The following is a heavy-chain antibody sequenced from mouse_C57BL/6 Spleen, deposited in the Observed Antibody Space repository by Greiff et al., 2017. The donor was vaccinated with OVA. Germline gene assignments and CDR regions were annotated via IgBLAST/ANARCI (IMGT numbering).Heavy chain of an antibody. Sequence: EVQLQESGGDLVKPGGSLKLSCAASGFTFSSYGMSWVRQTPDKRLEWVATISSGGSYTYYPDSVKGRFTISRDNAKNTLYLQMSSLKSEDTAMYYCARQVATVVAPYYFDYWGQGTTLTVSS. D-gene: IGHD1-1*01. J-gene: IGHJ2*01. V-gene: IGHV5-6*01. CDR3: ARQVATVVAPYYFDY. CDR1: GFTFSSYG. CDR2: ISSGGSYT.